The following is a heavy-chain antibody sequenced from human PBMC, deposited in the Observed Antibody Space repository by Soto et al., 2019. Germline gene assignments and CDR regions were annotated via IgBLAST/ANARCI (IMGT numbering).Heavy chain of an antibody. D-gene: IGHD3-10*01. CDR3: ATGPLGKITMVRGVKNYGMDV. Sequence: ASVKVSCKASGYTFTSYGISWVRQAPGQGLEWMGWISAYNGNTNYAQKLQGRVTMTTDTSTSTAYMELRSLRSDDTAVYYCATGPLGKITMVRGVKNYGMDVWGQGTTVTVSS. J-gene: IGHJ6*02. CDR2: ISAYNGNT. CDR1: GYTFTSYG. V-gene: IGHV1-18*01.